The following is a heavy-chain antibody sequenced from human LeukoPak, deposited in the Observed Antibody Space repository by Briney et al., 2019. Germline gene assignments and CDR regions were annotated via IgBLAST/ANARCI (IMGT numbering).Heavy chain of an antibody. Sequence: SETLSLTCTVSGGSISSYYWSWIRQSPGKGLEWIGYINYSGSTNYNPSLKSRVTISVDTSKNQFSLKLSSVTAADTAVYYCARAQLNLLVDFGMDVWGQGTTVTVSS. CDR1: GGSISSYY. J-gene: IGHJ6*02. V-gene: IGHV4-59*01. CDR2: INYSGST. D-gene: IGHD1-1*01. CDR3: ARAQLNLLVDFGMDV.